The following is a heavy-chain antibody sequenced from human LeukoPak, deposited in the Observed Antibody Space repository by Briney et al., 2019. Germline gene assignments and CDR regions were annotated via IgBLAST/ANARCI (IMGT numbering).Heavy chain of an antibody. J-gene: IGHJ4*02. CDR1: GFTFDDYA. D-gene: IGHD3-10*01. V-gene: IGHV3-9*01. Sequence: GGSLRLSCAASGFTFDDYAMHWVRQAPGKGLEWVSGISWNSGSIGYADSVKGRFTISRDNAKNSLYLQMNSLRAEDTALYYCAKDKSLYYYGSGSYFDYWGQGTLVTVSS. CDR3: AKDKSLYYYGSGSYFDY. CDR2: ISWNSGSI.